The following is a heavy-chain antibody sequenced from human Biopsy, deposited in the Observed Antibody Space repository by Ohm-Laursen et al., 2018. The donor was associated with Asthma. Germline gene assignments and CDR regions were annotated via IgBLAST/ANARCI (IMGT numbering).Heavy chain of an antibody. Sequence: SLRLSCAASGFTFRNFGMHWVRQAPGKGLEWVALISSDVREWYADSVKGRFTISRDNSKNTLDLQMNSLRGDNTAVYYCVRWRSGYPDHYSDFWGLGTLVTVSS. CDR3: VRWRSGYPDHYSDF. J-gene: IGHJ4*02. V-gene: IGHV3-30*03. D-gene: IGHD2-21*01. CDR2: ISSDVRE. CDR1: GFTFRNFG.